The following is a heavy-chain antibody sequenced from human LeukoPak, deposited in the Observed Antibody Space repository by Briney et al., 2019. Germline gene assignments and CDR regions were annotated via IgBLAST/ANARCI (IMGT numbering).Heavy chain of an antibody. CDR3: ARVRDCSGGSCYPDYYYYYGMDV. Sequence: GGSLRLSCAASGFTFSDYYMSWIRQAPGKGLEWVAVIWYDGSNKYYADSVKGRFTISRDNSKNTLYLQMNSLRAEDTAVYYCARVRDCSGGSCYPDYYYYYGMDVWGKGTTVTVSS. CDR2: IWYDGSNK. J-gene: IGHJ6*04. CDR1: GFTFSDYY. D-gene: IGHD2-15*01. V-gene: IGHV3-33*08.